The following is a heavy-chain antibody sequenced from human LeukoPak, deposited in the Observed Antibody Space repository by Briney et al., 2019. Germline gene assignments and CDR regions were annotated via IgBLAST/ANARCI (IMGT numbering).Heavy chain of an antibody. Sequence: PGGSLRLSCAASGFTFSSYWITWVRKAPGKGLEWVANIKQDGSEKYYVDSVKGRFTISRDNAKSSLYLQMDSLRAEDTAVYYCARAIGKSEGYWGQGTLVTVSS. CDR1: GFTFSSYW. V-gene: IGHV3-7*01. D-gene: IGHD4-23*01. CDR2: IKQDGSEK. CDR3: ARAIGKSEGY. J-gene: IGHJ4*02.